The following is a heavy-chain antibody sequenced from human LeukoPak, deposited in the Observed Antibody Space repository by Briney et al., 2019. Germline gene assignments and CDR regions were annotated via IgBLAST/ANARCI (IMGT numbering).Heavy chain of an antibody. Sequence: PGGSLRLSCAASGFTFSSYSMNWVRQAPGKGLEWVAVISYDGSNKYYADSVKGRFTISRDNSKNTLYLQMNSLRAEDTAVYYCARDIGSSWGRFDYWGQGTLVTVSS. CDR2: ISYDGSNK. CDR3: ARDIGSSWGRFDY. J-gene: IGHJ4*02. V-gene: IGHV3-30*03. CDR1: GFTFSSYS. D-gene: IGHD6-13*01.